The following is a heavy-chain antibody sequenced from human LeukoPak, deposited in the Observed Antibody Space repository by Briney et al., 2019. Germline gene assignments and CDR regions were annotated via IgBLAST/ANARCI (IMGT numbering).Heavy chain of an antibody. V-gene: IGHV3-23*01. J-gene: IGHJ4*02. Sequence: PGGSLRLSCAASGFTFSSYAMSWVRQAPGKGLEWVSAISGSGGSTYYADSVKGRFTISRDNSKNTLYLQMNSLRAEDTAVYYCARGDRDYGDYGLVDYWGQGTLVTVSS. CDR3: ARGDRDYGDYGLVDY. D-gene: IGHD4-17*01. CDR1: GFTFSSYA. CDR2: ISGSGGST.